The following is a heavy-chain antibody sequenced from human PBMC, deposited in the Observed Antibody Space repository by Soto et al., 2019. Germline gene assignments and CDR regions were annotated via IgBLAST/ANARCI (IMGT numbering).Heavy chain of an antibody. D-gene: IGHD2-2*01. CDR3: ARHVPAAGYYYGMDV. Sequence: QFQRVQSGAEVKKPGSSVKFSCKASGGTFSSYAISWVRQAPGQGLEWMGGIIPIFGTANYAQKFQGRVTITADESTSTAYMELSSLRSEDTAVYYCARHVPAAGYYYGMDVWGQGTTVTVSS. CDR2: IIPIFGTA. CDR1: GGTFSSYA. V-gene: IGHV1-69*12. J-gene: IGHJ6*02.